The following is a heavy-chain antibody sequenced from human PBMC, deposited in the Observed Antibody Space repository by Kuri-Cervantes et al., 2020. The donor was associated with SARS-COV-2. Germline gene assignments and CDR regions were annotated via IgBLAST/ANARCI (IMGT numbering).Heavy chain of an antibody. CDR1: GFSLSTSGMC. J-gene: IGHJ6*02. V-gene: IGHV2-70*01. CDR3: ARVITMVRPTSYYYGMDV. D-gene: IGHD3-10*01. Sequence: SGPTLVKPTQTLTLTCTFSGFSLSTSGMCVSWIRQPPGKALEWLALIDWDDDKYYSTSLKTRLTISKDTSKNQVVLTMTNMDPVDTATYYCARVITMVRPTSYYYGMDVWGQGTTVTVSS. CDR2: IDWDDDK.